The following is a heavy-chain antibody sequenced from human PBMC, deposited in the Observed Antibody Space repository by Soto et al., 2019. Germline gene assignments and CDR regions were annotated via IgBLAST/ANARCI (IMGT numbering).Heavy chain of an antibody. CDR3: ALGYCSGGSCYSGGY. J-gene: IGHJ4*02. V-gene: IGHV1-69*02. CDR2: IIPILGIA. CDR1: GGTFSSYT. Sequence: QVQLVQSGAEVKKPGSSVKVSCKASGGTFSSYTISWVRQAPGQGLEWMGRIIPILGIANYAQKFQGRVTITADKSTSTAYMELSSLRSEDTAVYYCALGYCSGGSCYSGGYWGQGTLVTVSS. D-gene: IGHD2-15*01.